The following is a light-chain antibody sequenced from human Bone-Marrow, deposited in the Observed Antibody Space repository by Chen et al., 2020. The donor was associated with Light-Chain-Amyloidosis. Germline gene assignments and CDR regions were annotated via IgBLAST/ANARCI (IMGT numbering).Light chain of an antibody. J-gene: IGLJ2*01. CDR2: ENN. CDR1: SANIGAVFD. V-gene: IGLV1-40*01. Sequence: QSAWTQPPSVSGAPGRRFTISCTGSSANIGAVFDVNWYRQFPGTAPNLLIFENNSRPSGVSDRFSGSKSGTSTSLAITGLQADDEAYYYCHSFNSSLSAPVFGGGTKLTVL. CDR3: HSFNSSLSAPV.